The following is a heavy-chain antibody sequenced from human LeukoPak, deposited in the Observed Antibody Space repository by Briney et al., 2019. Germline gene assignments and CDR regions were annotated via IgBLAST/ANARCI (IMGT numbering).Heavy chain of an antibody. V-gene: IGHV3-23*01. CDR1: GFTFSNFA. Sequence: GGSLRLSCAASGFTFSNFAMSWVRQAPGRGLEWVSAISGTGSGGSTYYADSVKGRFTISRDNSKNTLYLQMNSLRAEDTAVYYCAKDTAMVPEYYFDYWGQGTLVTVSS. D-gene: IGHD5-18*01. CDR3: AKDTAMVPEYYFDY. CDR2: ISGTGSGGST. J-gene: IGHJ4*02.